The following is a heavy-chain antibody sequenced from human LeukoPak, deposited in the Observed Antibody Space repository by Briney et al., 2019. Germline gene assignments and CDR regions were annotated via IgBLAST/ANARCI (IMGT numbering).Heavy chain of an antibody. CDR2: INPNSGGT. Sequence: ASVKVSCKASGYTFTGYYMHWVRQAPGQGLEWMGWINPNSGGTNYAQKFQGWVTMTRDTSISTTYMELSRLRSDDTAVYYCARWGGGMDSGSYDYWGQGTLVTVSS. CDR3: ARWGGGMDSGSYDY. D-gene: IGHD1-26*01. V-gene: IGHV1-2*04. J-gene: IGHJ4*02. CDR1: GYTFTGYY.